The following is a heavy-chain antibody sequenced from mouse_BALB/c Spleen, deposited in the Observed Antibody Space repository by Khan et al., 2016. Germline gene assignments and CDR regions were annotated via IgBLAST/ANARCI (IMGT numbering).Heavy chain of an antibody. V-gene: IGHV2-3*01. CDR2: IWGDGNT. J-gene: IGHJ2*01. CDR1: GFSLTTYA. CDR3: AKNPSNWDVDDFDY. Sequence: QMQLEESGPGLVAPSQSLSITCTVSGFSLTTYAVSWVRQPPGNGLEWLGVIWGDGNTNYHSALKSRLSISKDNSKSQVFLKLNSLQTDDTATYYCAKNPSNWDVDDFDYWGQGTTLTGSS. D-gene: IGHD4-1*01.